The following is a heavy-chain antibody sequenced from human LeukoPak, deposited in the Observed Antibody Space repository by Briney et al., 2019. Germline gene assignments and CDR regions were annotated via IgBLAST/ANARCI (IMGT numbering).Heavy chain of an antibody. J-gene: IGHJ4*02. Sequence: GGSLRLSCAASGFTFSGYVMTWVRQAPGKGLECVSSITFSSSHIYYADSVKGRFTISRDNAKNLLYLQMDSLRVEDTAVYYCARDASGYDWGQGTLVTVSS. D-gene: IGHD5-18*01. CDR2: ITFSSSHI. CDR3: ARDASGYD. V-gene: IGHV3-21*01. CDR1: GFTFSGYV.